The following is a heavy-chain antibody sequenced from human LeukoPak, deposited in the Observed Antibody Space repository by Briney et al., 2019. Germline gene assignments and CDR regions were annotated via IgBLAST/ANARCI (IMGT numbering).Heavy chain of an antibody. CDR3: ARVATYYDESGYFRAIDY. Sequence: GGSLRLSCAASGFAFTDHYMTWLRQAPGKGLDWVLYMTGIGTATDYADSVKGRFTISRDNTKNSLYLQMNSLRAEDTAVYYCARVATYYDESGYFRAIDYWGQGTLVTVSS. CDR2: MTGIGTAT. V-gene: IGHV3-11*01. CDR1: GFAFTDHY. J-gene: IGHJ4*02. D-gene: IGHD3-22*01.